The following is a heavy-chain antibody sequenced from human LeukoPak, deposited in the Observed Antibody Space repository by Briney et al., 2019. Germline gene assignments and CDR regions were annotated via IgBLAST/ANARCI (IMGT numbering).Heavy chain of an antibody. CDR3: ARGGVLGSENYSIYSY. J-gene: IGHJ4*02. V-gene: IGHV3-53*01. CDR2: IHGSGNT. D-gene: IGHD3-10*02. CDR1: GFTFSSYS. Sequence: GGSLRLSCAASGFTFSSYSMNWVRQALGKGLEWVSVIHGSGNTYYADSVKGRFTISRDNSKNTVYLQMNSPRAEDTAIYYCARGGVLGSENYSIYSYWGQGTLVTVSS.